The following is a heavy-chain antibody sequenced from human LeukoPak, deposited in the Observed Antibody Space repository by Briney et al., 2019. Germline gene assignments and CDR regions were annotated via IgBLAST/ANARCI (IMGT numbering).Heavy chain of an antibody. CDR2: TAYDGINK. CDR3: AKEGSGSAYFDY. J-gene: IGHJ4*02. Sequence: PGRSLRLSCAASGFAFSSYGIHWVRQAPGRGLEWVAVTAYDGINKYYADSVKGRFTMSRDNPKNTLYLQMNSLRAEDTAVYYCAKEGSGSAYFDYWGKGTLVTVSS. V-gene: IGHV3-30*18. D-gene: IGHD3-10*01. CDR1: GFAFSSYG.